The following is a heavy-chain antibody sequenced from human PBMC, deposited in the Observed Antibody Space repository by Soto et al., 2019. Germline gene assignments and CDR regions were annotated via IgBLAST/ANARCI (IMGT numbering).Heavy chain of an antibody. CDR3: ARDRGWYALDY. D-gene: IGHD6-19*01. CDR2: IKEDGSAK. V-gene: IGHV3-7*01. Sequence: EVQLVESGGGLVQPGGSLRLSCAASGFTFSTSWMSWVRQAPGKGLEWVANIKEDGSAKYYVDSVKGRFTISRDNAKNSLYLQMNSLRAEDTAVHYCARDRGWYALDYWGQGTLVPVSS. CDR1: GFTFSTSW. J-gene: IGHJ4*02.